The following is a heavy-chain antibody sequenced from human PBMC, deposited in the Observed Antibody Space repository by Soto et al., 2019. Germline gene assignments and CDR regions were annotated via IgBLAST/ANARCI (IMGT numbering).Heavy chain of an antibody. CDR2: IYPGGSDT. CDR1: GYSFATYW. CDR3: ATSRWTSGYCSCGRCPGAFDI. D-gene: IGHD2-15*01. Sequence: GESLKISCQGSGYSFATYWIGWVRQMPGKGLEWMGIIYPGGSDTRFNPSFQGRVTISADKSISTAYLQWSSLKASDIAIYFCATSRWTSGYCSCGRCPGAFDIWGQGTMVTVSS. J-gene: IGHJ3*02. V-gene: IGHV5-51*01.